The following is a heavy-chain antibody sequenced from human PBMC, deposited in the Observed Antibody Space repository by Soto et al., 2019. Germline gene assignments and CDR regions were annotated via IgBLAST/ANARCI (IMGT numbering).Heavy chain of an antibody. J-gene: IGHJ6*03. CDR1: GFTFSSYW. CDR3: ARISGYCSGGSCYLPLEEITFLVYYMDV. D-gene: IGHD2-15*01. Sequence: GGSLRLSCAASGFTFSSYWMSWVRQSPGKGLEWVANIKQDGSEKYYVDSVKGRFTISRDNAKNSLYLQMNSLRAEDTAVYYCARISGYCSGGSCYLPLEEITFLVYYMDVWGKGTTVTVSS. CDR2: IKQDGSEK. V-gene: IGHV3-7*01.